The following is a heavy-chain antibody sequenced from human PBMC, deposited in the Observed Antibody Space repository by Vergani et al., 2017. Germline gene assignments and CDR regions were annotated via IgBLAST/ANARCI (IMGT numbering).Heavy chain of an antibody. Sequence: EVQLVESGGGLVKPGGSLRLSCAASGFTFSSYSMNWVRQAPEKGLEWVSSISSSSSYIYYADSVKGRFTISRDNAKNSLYLQMNSLRAEDTAVYYCARGGEYCSGGSCYSTMDVWGQGTTVTVSS. V-gene: IGHV3-21*01. D-gene: IGHD2-15*01. CDR3: ARGGEYCSGGSCYSTMDV. CDR1: GFTFSSYS. CDR2: ISSSSSYI. J-gene: IGHJ6*02.